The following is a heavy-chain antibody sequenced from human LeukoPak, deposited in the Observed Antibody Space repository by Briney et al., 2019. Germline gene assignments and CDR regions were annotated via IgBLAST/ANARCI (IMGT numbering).Heavy chain of an antibody. V-gene: IGHV3-66*02. D-gene: IGHD6-19*01. Sequence: PGGSPRLSCATSGFTVSSNYMNWVRQAPGKGLEWVSVIYRDESTYYADSVKGRFTISRDNSKNTLYLQMNSLRAEDTAVYYCLREGAYSSPDYWGQGTLVTVSS. CDR1: GFTVSSNY. CDR3: LREGAYSSPDY. CDR2: IYRDEST. J-gene: IGHJ4*02.